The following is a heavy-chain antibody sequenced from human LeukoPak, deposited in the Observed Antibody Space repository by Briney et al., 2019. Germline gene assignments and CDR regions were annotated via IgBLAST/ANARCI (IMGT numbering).Heavy chain of an antibody. CDR3: ARVAKHFRGGLSFYYMDV. J-gene: IGHJ6*03. D-gene: IGHD3-10*01. CDR2: IYYSGST. CDR1: GGSLTNYY. Sequence: SETLSLTCTVSGGSLTNYYWSWIRQPPGKGLDWIGHIYYSGSTNYNPSLKSRVTVSLDTSKNQFSLKVISVTAADTAVYYCARVAKHFRGGLSFYYMDVWGKGTTVTISS. V-gene: IGHV4-59*01.